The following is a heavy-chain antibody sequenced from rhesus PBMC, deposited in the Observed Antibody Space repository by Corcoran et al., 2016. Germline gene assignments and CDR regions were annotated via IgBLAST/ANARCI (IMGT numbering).Heavy chain of an antibody. CDR2: IYGSGSST. J-gene: IGHJ4*01. Sequence: QLQLQESGPGLVKPSETLSVTCAVSGGAISSSYWSWIRQAPGKGLEWIGYIYGSGSSTNYNPSLKSRVTLSVETSKNQLSLKRSSVTTADTAVYYCARDQGAGDYWGQGVLVTVSS. V-gene: IGHV4-169*02. CDR3: ARDQGAGDY. CDR1: GGAISSSY.